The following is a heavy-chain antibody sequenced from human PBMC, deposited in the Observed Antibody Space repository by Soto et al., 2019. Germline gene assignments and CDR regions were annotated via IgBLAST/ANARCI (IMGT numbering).Heavy chain of an antibody. CDR1: GGSISSYY. CDR3: ARVRAYSSSSYYFDY. V-gene: IGHV4-59*01. CDR2: IYYSGST. J-gene: IGHJ4*02. Sequence: QVQLQESGPGLVKPSETLSLTCTVSGGSISSYYWSWIRQPPGKGLEWIGYIYYSGSTNYNPSLKSRVTISVDTPKNQFSLKLSSVTAADTAVYYCARVRAYSSSSYYFDYWGQGTLVTVSS. D-gene: IGHD6-6*01.